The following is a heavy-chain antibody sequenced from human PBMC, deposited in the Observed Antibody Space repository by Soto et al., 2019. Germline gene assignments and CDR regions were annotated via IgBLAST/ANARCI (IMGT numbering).Heavy chain of an antibody. Sequence: XAVKVSFNASGLAFPIDDLILVRHTIGQGLEFRGWMNPSGSNTGYAQKFQGRATFTWNTPTSTAYMDLSGLRSEDTAVYYCARYRTKVPVAFDVWGQGTMVTVSS. D-gene: IGHD3-16*02. CDR3: ARYRTKVPVAFDV. CDR1: GLAFPIDD. J-gene: IGHJ3*01. V-gene: IGHV1-8*01. CDR2: MNPSGSNT.